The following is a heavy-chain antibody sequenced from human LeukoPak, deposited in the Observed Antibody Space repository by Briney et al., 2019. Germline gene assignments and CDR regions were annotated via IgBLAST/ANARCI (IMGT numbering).Heavy chain of an antibody. V-gene: IGHV3-23*01. D-gene: IGHD1-1*01. CDR2: ITSSGGST. J-gene: IGHJ4*02. CDR1: GFTFSTYA. CDR3: AKYSGNAYFDY. Sequence: GGSLRLSCAASGFTFSTYAMTWVRQAPGKGLEWVSGITSSGGSTFYVDSVKGRFTISRDNSQKMLYLQMNSLRAEDTAIYYCAKYSGNAYFDYWGQGTLVTVSS.